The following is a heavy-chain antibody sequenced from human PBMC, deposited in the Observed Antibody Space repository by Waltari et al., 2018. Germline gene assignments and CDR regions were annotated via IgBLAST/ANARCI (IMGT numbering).Heavy chain of an antibody. CDR2: IYYSGST. J-gene: IGHJ5*02. CDR3: ARTYEPVVWFDP. Sequence: QVQLQESGPGLVKPSETLSLTCTVSGGSISSYSWSWIRQPPGKGLEWIGYIYYSGSTNYNPSLKSRVTISVDTSKNQFSLKLSSVTAADTAVYYCARTYEPVVWFDPWGQGTLVTVSS. D-gene: IGHD5-12*01. CDR1: GGSISSYS. V-gene: IGHV4-59*08.